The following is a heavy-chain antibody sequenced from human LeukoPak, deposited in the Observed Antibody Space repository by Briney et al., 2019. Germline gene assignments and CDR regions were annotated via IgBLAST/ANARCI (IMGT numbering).Heavy chain of an antibody. CDR2: IYKIGTP. CDR3: VIGVGWQPDY. V-gene: IGHV4-59*02. J-gene: IGHJ4*02. CDR1: GDSVTGYY. Sequence: SETLSLTCTVFGDSVTGYYLNWVRQPPGKGLEWIGHIYKIGTPNYNPSLKSRLTISADTYKNQFSLKLRSVTAAGTAVYYCVIGVGWQPDYWGQGALVTVSS. D-gene: IGHD2-15*01.